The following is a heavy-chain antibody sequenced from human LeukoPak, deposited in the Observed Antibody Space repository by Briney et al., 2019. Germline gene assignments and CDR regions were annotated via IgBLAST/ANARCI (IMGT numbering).Heavy chain of an antibody. D-gene: IGHD3-10*01. V-gene: IGHV4-4*02. J-gene: IGHJ4*02. Sequence: SETLSLTCTVSLDSTTSNFWSWVRQPPGKRLEWIGEIHRSGSPNYNPSLQSRVTISIDRSKNKIVLELSSVTAADTAVYYCAREILGGFNPGAYWGQGTLVTVSS. CDR1: LDSTTSNF. CDR3: AREILGGFNPGAY. CDR2: IHRSGSP.